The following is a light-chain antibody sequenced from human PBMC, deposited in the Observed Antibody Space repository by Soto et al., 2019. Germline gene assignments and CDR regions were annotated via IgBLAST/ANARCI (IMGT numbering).Light chain of an antibody. CDR1: SSDVGSYNL. J-gene: IGLJ1*01. CDR3: CSYAGSRTPLI. Sequence: QSALTQAASVSGSPGQSITISCTGTSSDVGSYNLVSWYQQHPGKAPKLMIYEVSKRPSGLSNRFSGSKSGNTASLTISGLQAEDEADYYCCSYAGSRTPLIFGTGTKLNVL. V-gene: IGLV2-23*02. CDR2: EVS.